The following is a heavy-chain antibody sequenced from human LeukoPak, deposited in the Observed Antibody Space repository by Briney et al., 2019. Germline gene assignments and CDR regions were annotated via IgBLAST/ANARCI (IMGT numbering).Heavy chain of an antibody. CDR1: GFTFSTNA. J-gene: IGHJ3*02. V-gene: IGHV3-23*01. D-gene: IGHD1-1*01. CDR2: VSGNGADT. Sequence: GGSLRLSCAASGFTFSTNAMSWVRQAPGKGLEWVSAVSGNGADTYYAGSVKGRFTISRDNSKNTLYLQMNSLRAEDTAVYFCAKELIIQPTGTVAFDIWGQGTMVTVSS. CDR3: AKELIIQPTGTVAFDI.